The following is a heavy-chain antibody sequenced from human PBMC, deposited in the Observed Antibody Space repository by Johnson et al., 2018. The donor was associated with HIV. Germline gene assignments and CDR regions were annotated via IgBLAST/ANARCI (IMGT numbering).Heavy chain of an antibody. CDR1: GFTFSDYY. CDR2: ISYDGSNK. Sequence: QVQLVESGGGLVKPGGSLRLSCAASGFTFSDYYMSWIRQAPGKGLEWVALISYDGSNKYYADSVKGRFTISRDNSKNTLYLQMNSLRPEATAVYYCARDVHMERYYDSRGYPPPHAVDIWGQGTMVTVSS. D-gene: IGHD3-22*01. V-gene: IGHV3-30-3*01. J-gene: IGHJ3*02. CDR3: ARDVHMERYYDSRGYPPPHAVDI.